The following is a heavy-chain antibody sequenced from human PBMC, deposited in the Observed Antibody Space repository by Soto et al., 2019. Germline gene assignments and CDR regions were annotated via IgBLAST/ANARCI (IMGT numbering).Heavy chain of an antibody. D-gene: IGHD1-26*01. CDR2: IIPIFGTA. V-gene: IGHV1-69*13. J-gene: IGHJ4*02. CDR1: GGTFSSYA. CDR3: ARRMSYGATEQSPFGY. Sequence: ASVKVSCKASGGTFSSYAISWVRQAPGQGLEWMGGIIPIFGTANYAQKFQGRVTITADESTSTADMELSSLRSEDTAVYYCARRMSYGATEQSPFGYWGQGTLVTVS.